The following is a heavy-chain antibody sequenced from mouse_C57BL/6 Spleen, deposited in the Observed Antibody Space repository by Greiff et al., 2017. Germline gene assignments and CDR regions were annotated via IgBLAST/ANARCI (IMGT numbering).Heavy chain of an antibody. CDR3: TRYYGSSWAMDY. Sequence: EVQLQESGTVLARPGASVKMSCKTSGYTFTSYWMHWVKQRHGQGLEWIGAIYPGNSDTRYNQKFKGKAKLTAVTSASTAYMELSSLTNEDSAVYYCTRYYGSSWAMDYWGQGTSVTVSS. V-gene: IGHV1-5*01. D-gene: IGHD1-1*01. J-gene: IGHJ4*01. CDR2: IYPGNSDT. CDR1: GYTFTSYW.